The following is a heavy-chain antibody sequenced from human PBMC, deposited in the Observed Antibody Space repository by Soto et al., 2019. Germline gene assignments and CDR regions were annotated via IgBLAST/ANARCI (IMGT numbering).Heavy chain of an antibody. Sequence: PGGSLRLSCAASGFTFSSYSMNWVRQAPGKGLEWVSSISSSSSYIYYADSVKGRFTISRDNAKNSLYLQMNSLRAEDTAVYYCARSTLWFGESPHLFDYWGQGTLVTVSS. CDR1: GFTFSSYS. D-gene: IGHD3-10*01. V-gene: IGHV3-21*01. CDR3: ARSTLWFGESPHLFDY. J-gene: IGHJ4*02. CDR2: ISSSSSYI.